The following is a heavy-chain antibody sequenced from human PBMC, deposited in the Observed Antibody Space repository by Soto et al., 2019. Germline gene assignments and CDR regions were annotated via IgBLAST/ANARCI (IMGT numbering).Heavy chain of an antibody. D-gene: IGHD6-19*01. Sequence: ASVKVSCKASGYTFTSYAMHWVRQAPGQRLEWMGWINAGNGNTKYSQKFQGRVTITRDTSASTAYMELSSLRSGDTAVYYCARDSSGWFNWFDPWGQGTLVTVSS. CDR3: ARDSSGWFNWFDP. V-gene: IGHV1-3*01. CDR1: GYTFTSYA. CDR2: INAGNGNT. J-gene: IGHJ5*02.